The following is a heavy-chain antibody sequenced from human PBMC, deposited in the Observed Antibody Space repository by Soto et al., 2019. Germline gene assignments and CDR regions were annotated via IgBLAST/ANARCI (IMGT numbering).Heavy chain of an antibody. V-gene: IGHV1-2*04. Sequence: QVQLVQSGAEVKKPGASVKVSCKVSGDTFTDYHMHWVRQAPGQGLEWMGWINPYNGDTNYAQKFQDWVTMTRDTSISTAYMELSRLKLDDTAVYYCAREASISRCPNPLVYWGQGTLVTVSS. CDR1: GDTFTDYH. D-gene: IGHD3-3*01. CDR2: INPYNGDT. CDR3: AREASISRCPNPLVY. J-gene: IGHJ4*02.